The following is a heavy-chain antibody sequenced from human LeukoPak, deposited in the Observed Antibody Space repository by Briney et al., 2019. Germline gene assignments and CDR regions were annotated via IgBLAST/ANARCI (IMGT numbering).Heavy chain of an antibody. J-gene: IGHJ4*02. D-gene: IGHD3-9*01. CDR1: GFTFNTFN. CDR3: ARGHYDVLAASYKWTPDY. Sequence: PGGSRRLSCAASGFTFNTFNMNWVRQAPGKGLEWVSSITSGGDYIYYADSVKGRFTTSRDNAKNSLSLQLNSLRVEDTAVYYCARGHYDVLAASYKWTPDYWGQGTLVTVSS. V-gene: IGHV3-21*01. CDR2: ITSGGDYI.